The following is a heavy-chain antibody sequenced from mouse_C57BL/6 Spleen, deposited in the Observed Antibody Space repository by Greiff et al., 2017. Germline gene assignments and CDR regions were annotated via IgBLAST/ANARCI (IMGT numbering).Heavy chain of an antibody. CDR2: IDPSDSYT. J-gene: IGHJ2*01. V-gene: IGHV1-50*01. Sequence: VQLQQPGAELVKPGASVKLSCKASGYTFTSYWMQWVKQRPGQGLEWIGEIDPSDSYTNYNQKFKGKATLTVDTSSSTAYMQLSSLTSEDSAVYYCARSYDGYPDDWGQGTTLTVSS. D-gene: IGHD2-3*01. CDR3: ARSYDGYPDD. CDR1: GYTFTSYW.